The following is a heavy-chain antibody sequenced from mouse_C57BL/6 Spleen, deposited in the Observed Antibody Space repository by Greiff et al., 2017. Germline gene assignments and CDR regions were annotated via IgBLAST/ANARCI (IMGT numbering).Heavy chain of an antibody. CDR3: ARPGYSNYVRAMDY. CDR2: ISSGSSTI. Sequence: EVNLVESGGGLVKPGGSLKLSCAASGFTFSDYGMHWVRQAPEKGLEWVAYISSGSSTIYYADTVKGRVTISRDNAKNTLFLQMTSLRSEDTAMYYCARPGYSNYVRAMDYWGQGTSVTVSS. D-gene: IGHD2-5*01. CDR1: GFTFSDYG. J-gene: IGHJ4*01. V-gene: IGHV5-17*01.